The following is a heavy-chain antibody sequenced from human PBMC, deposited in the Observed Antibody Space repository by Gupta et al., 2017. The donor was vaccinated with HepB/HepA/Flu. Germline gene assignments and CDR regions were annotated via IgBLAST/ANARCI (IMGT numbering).Heavy chain of an antibody. CDR3: ARWDKYQRVFDP. D-gene: IGHD2-2*01. CDR1: RSFISEET. CDR2: LHSRETT. J-gene: IGHJ5*02. V-gene: IGHV4-4*07. Sequence: QVQLQDSGTGLVKPSETVSLTCRICRSFISEETLSWIRQAAGMGLVCIGRLHSRETTVYNPAHKRLATMIVDTAKGQVSLTLRSVAAADTAEYYCARWDKYQRVFDPWGQGTLVTVSS.